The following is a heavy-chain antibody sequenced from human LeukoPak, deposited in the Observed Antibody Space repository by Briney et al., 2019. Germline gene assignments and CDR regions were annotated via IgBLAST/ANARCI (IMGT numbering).Heavy chain of an antibody. J-gene: IGHJ4*02. V-gene: IGHV3-53*01. D-gene: IGHD4/OR15-4a*01. CDR3: ARRAGAYSHPYDY. CDR1: RFTVSSNS. Sequence: GGSLRLSCAASRFTVSSNSMSWVRQAPGKGLEWVSFIYSENTHYSDSVKGRFTISTDNFKNTLYLQMNSLRAEDTAVYYCARRAGAYSHPYDYWGQGTLVTVSS. CDR2: IYSENT.